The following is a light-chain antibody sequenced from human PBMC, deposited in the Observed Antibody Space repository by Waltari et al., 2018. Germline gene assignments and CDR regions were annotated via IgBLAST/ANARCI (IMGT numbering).Light chain of an antibody. CDR1: QSVSSN. V-gene: IGKV3-15*01. Sequence: EIVMTQSQATLSVSPGERATLSCRASQSVSSNLAWYQQKPGQAPRLLIYGASTRATGIPARFSGSGSGTEFTLTISSMQSEDFAVYYCQQYNNWPPFTFGPGTKVDIK. CDR2: GAS. J-gene: IGKJ3*01. CDR3: QQYNNWPPFT.